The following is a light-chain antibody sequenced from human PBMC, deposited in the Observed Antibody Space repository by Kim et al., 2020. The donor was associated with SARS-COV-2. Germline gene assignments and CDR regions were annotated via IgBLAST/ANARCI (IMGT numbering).Light chain of an antibody. Sequence: DIQMTQSPSSLSASVGDRVTITCRTSQSISSHLNWYHQEPGRAPKLLIYAASTVQGGVPSRFSGSGSETDFTLAISSLQPEDFATYFCQRSYITPFTFGPGTKVDIK. CDR2: AAS. V-gene: IGKV1-39*01. J-gene: IGKJ3*01. CDR1: QSISSH. CDR3: QRSYITPFT.